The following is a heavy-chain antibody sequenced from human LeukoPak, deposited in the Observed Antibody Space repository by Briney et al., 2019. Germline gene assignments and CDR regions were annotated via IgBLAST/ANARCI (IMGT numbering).Heavy chain of an antibody. D-gene: IGHD3-10*01. Sequence: SETLSLTCAVYGGSFSGYYWSWIRQPPGKGLEWIGEINHSGSTNYNPSLKSRVTISVDTSKNQFSLELSSVTAADTAVYYCARGQAGYYGSGSSNWFDPWGQGTLVTVSS. CDR1: GGSFSGYY. CDR2: INHSGST. J-gene: IGHJ5*02. V-gene: IGHV4-34*01. CDR3: ARGQAGYYGSGSSNWFDP.